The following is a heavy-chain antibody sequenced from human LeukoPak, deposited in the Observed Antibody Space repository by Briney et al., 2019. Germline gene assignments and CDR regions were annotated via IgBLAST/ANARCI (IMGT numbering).Heavy chain of an antibody. D-gene: IGHD3-10*01. Sequence: GGSLRLSCGASGFTFSSYWMHWVRQAPGKGLVWVSRINSDGSSTSYADSVKGRFTISRDNSKNTLYLQMNSLRAEDTAVYYCATIKVRANNYDTDGFEYWGQGTLVTVSS. J-gene: IGHJ4*02. V-gene: IGHV3-74*01. CDR3: ATIKVRANNYDTDGFEY. CDR1: GFTFSSYW. CDR2: INSDGSST.